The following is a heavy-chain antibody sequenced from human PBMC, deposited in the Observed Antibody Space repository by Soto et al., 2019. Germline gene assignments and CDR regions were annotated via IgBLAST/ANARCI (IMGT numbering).Heavy chain of an antibody. V-gene: IGHV1-69*01. CDR2: IIPLFGTA. CDR1: GGTLSSYT. J-gene: IGHJ1*01. CDR3: AREGFSGSYFQN. Sequence: QVQLVQSGAEVKKPGSSVKISCKASGGTLSSYTFSWVRQAPGQDLEWMGGIIPLFGTADYAQRFQDRLTIPADQSPSTAYMELRSLRSEDTAVYYCAREGFSGSYFQNWGQGTLVTVSS. D-gene: IGHD1-26*01.